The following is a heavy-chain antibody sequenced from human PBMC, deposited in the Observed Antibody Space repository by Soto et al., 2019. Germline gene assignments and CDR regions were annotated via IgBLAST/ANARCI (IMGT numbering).Heavy chain of an antibody. Sequence: QVHLVQSGAEVKKPGASVKVSCKASGSTFTSSGMSWVRQAHGQGLVCMGWISAHTGSSEYAQRFQGIVTITTSRSTSTAYMELRSLGSDDRAVYYCARAFFILGSDSRGYSFDAFQFWGPGALVTIAS. D-gene: IGHD3-22*01. J-gene: IGHJ3*01. CDR2: ISAHTGSS. CDR1: GSTFTSSG. CDR3: ARAFFILGSDSRGYSFDAFQF. V-gene: IGHV1-18*01.